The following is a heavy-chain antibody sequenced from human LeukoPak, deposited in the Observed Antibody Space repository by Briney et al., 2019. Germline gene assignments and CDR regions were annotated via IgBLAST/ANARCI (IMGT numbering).Heavy chain of an antibody. CDR2: ICCTRSYI. CDR3: ARGGDIVVVPAAIRGFDY. D-gene: IGHD2-2*02. Sequence: PGVSLRLSYAASGFTFSSYRMNWLRQAPAKELDWISSICCTRSYIYYADSVKGRFTISRDNAKNSLYLQMNSLRAEDTAVYYCARGGDIVVVPAAIRGFDYWGQGTLVTVSS. J-gene: IGHJ4*02. V-gene: IGHV3-21*01. CDR1: GFTFSSYR.